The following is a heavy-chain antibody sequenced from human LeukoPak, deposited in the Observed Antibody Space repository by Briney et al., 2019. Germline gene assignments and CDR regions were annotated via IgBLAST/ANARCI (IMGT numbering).Heavy chain of an antibody. V-gene: IGHV3-48*01. CDR3: AKHQEWSGRDAFDI. J-gene: IGHJ3*02. CDR1: GFTFSTYS. D-gene: IGHD3-10*01. Sequence: GGSLRLSCTASGFTFSTYSMNWVRQAPGKGLEWVSYISSSSNTILYADSVKGRFTISRDNSKNTLYLQMNSLRAEDTAVYYCAKHQEWSGRDAFDIWGQGTMVTVSS. CDR2: ISSSSNTI.